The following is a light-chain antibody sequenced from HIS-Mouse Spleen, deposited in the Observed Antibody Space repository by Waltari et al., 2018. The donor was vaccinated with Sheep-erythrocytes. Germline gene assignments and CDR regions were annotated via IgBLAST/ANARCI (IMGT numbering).Light chain of an antibody. CDR2: YDD. Sequence: QSVLTQPPSVSEAPRQRVTISCSGSSSNIGNNAVNWYQQLPGKAPKLLIYYDDLLPSGVSDRFSGSKSGTSASLAISGLQSEDEADYYGAAWDDRLNGSVFGGGTKLTVL. V-gene: IGLV1-36*01. CDR1: SSNIGNNA. J-gene: IGLJ2*01. CDR3: AAWDDRLNGSV.